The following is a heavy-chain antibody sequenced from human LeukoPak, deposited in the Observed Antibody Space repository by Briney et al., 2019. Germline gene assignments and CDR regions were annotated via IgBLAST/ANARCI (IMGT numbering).Heavy chain of an antibody. V-gene: IGHV3-9*01. D-gene: IGHD6-13*01. CDR2: ISWNSNSI. CDR1: GFTFDDYA. Sequence: GGSLRLSCAASGFTFDDYATHWVRQAPGKGLEWVSGISWNSNSIGYADSVKGRFTISRDNAKNSLYLQMNSLRAEDTAVYYCARDQGYSSSWYEDYWGQGTLVTVSS. CDR3: ARDQGYSSSWYEDY. J-gene: IGHJ4*02.